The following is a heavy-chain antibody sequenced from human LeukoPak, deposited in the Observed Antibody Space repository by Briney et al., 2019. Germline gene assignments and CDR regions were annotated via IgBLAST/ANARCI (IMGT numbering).Heavy chain of an antibody. CDR2: VYDSGST. CDR1: GGSISSYF. V-gene: IGHV4-59*08. J-gene: IGHJ4*02. D-gene: IGHD6-19*01. CDR3: ARQLRGEAVAGHLQPFDY. Sequence: SETLSLTCTVSGGSISSYFWSWIRQPPGKGLEWIGYVYDSGSTNYNPSLKSRVTISVDTSKNQFSLKLSSVTAADTAVYFCARQLRGEAVAGHLQPFDYWGQGTLVTVSS.